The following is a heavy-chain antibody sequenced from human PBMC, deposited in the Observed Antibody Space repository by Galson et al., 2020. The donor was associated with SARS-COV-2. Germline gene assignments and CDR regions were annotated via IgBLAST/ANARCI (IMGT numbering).Heavy chain of an antibody. CDR3: ARDGSGNSEIVNWFDP. D-gene: IGHD2-15*01. Sequence: GGSLRLSCVGSGFSVSSYSMNLVRQAPGKGLEWISYIRGSGSTVYYTDSVKGRFTVSRDNVKNSLYLQMNSLRAEDTAVYYCARDGSGNSEIVNWFDPWGQGTLVTVSS. CDR1: GFSVSSYS. V-gene: IGHV3-48*01. J-gene: IGHJ5*02. CDR2: IRGSGSTV.